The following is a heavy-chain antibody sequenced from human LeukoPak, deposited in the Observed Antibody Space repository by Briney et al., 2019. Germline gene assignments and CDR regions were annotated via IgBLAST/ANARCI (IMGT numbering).Heavy chain of an antibody. V-gene: IGHV4-39*01. D-gene: IGHD2-15*01. CDR1: GGSLSSSNYY. CDR3: ARQHQCSGGSCYDYYYCYIDT. Sequence: SETLSLTCADSGGSLSSSNYYWGWIRQPPGKGLEWIGTIYYSGSTYYNPSLKSRVTISVDTSKNQFSLKLSSVTAADTAVYYCARQHQCSGGSCYDYYYCYIDTSGKRTTVTVSS. J-gene: IGHJ6*03. CDR2: IYYSGST.